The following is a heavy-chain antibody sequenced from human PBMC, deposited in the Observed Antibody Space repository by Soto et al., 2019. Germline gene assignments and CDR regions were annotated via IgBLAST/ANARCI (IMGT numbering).Heavy chain of an antibody. CDR1: GYTFTSYY. J-gene: IGHJ5*02. V-gene: IGHV1-8*02. Sequence: ASVKVSCKSSGYTFTSYYMHCARQATGQGLEWMGWMNPNSGNTGYAQKFQGRVTMTRNTSISTAYMELSSLRSEDTAVYYCAREKGSSGFDPWGQGTLVTVSS. D-gene: IGHD6-6*01. CDR2: MNPNSGNT. CDR3: AREKGSSGFDP.